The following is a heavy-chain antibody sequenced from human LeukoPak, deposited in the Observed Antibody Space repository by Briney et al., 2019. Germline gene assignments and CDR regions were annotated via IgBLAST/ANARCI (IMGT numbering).Heavy chain of an antibody. D-gene: IGHD1-26*01. CDR1: GGSISSGSYY. J-gene: IGHJ4*02. CDR2: IYTSGST. V-gene: IGHV4-61*02. Sequence: PSETLSLTCTVSGGSISSGSYYWSWIRQPAGKGLEWIGRIYTSGSTNYNPSLKSRVTISVDTSKNQFSLKLSSVTAADTAVYYSARDSGSYYGVDYWGQGTLVTVSS. CDR3: ARDSGSYYGVDY.